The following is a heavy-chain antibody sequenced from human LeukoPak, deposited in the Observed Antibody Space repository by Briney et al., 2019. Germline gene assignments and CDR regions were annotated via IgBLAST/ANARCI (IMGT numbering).Heavy chain of an antibody. J-gene: IGHJ5*02. CDR2: MNPNSGNT. Sequence: ASVKVSCKASGYTFTSYDINWVRQATGQGLEWMGWMNPNSGNTGYAQKFQGRVTMTRNTSISTAYMELSSLRSKDTAVYYCARGRAYYDFWSGYYFKFDPWGQGTLVTVSS. V-gene: IGHV1-8*01. CDR3: ARGRAYYDFWSGYYFKFDP. CDR1: GYTFTSYD. D-gene: IGHD3-3*01.